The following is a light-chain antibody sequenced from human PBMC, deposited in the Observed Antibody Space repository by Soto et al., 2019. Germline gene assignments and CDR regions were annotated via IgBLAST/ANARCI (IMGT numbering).Light chain of an antibody. CDR1: QSVSSY. J-gene: IGKJ4*01. Sequence: PGERATLSCRASQSVSSYLAWYQQKPGQAPRLLIYDASNRATGIPARFSGSGSGTDFTLTISSLEPEDFAVYYCQQRSNWPPATFGGGTKVDIK. V-gene: IGKV3-11*01. CDR3: QQRSNWPPAT. CDR2: DAS.